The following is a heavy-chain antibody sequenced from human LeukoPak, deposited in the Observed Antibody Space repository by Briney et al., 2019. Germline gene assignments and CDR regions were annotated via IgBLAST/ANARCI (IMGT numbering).Heavy chain of an antibody. CDR1: GGSISSSSYY. CDR3: ARARIVGAFDY. J-gene: IGHJ4*02. CDR2: IYYSGST. V-gene: IGHV4-39*07. Sequence: SETLSLTCTVSGGSISSSSYYWGWIRQPPGKGLEWIGSIYYSGSTYYNPSLKSRVTISVDTSKNQFSLKLSSVTAADTAVYYCARARIVGAFDYWGQGTLVTVSS. D-gene: IGHD1-26*01.